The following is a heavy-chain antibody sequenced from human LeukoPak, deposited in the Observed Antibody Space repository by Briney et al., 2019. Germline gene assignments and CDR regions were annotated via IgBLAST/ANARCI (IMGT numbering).Heavy chain of an antibody. CDR2: ISWNSGSI. CDR1: GFTIDDYA. Sequence: GGSLRLSCAASGFTIDDYAMHWVRQAPGKGLEWVSGISWNSGSIGYADSVKGRFTISRGNAKNSLYLQMNSLRAEDTALYYCAKDIVEQQLNYYGMDVWGQGTTVTVSS. D-gene: IGHD6-13*01. CDR3: AKDIVEQQLNYYGMDV. V-gene: IGHV3-9*01. J-gene: IGHJ6*02.